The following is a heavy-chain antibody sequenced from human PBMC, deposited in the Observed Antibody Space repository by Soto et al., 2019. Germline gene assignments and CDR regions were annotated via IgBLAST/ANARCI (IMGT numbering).Heavy chain of an antibody. Sequence: EVQLLESGGGLVQPGGSLRLSCAASGFTFSNYAMSWVRQAPGKGLEWVSAISGSGGSTYYADSVKGRFTISRDNSKNTLYLQMNSLRAEDTAVYYCAKGGRLRYFYWLLHDFDYWGQGALVTVSS. CDR1: GFTFSNYA. V-gene: IGHV3-23*01. CDR3: AKGGRLRYFYWLLHDFDY. D-gene: IGHD3-9*01. J-gene: IGHJ4*02. CDR2: ISGSGGST.